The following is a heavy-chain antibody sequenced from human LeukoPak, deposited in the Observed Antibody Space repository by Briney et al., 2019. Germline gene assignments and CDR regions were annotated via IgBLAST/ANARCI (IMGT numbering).Heavy chain of an antibody. Sequence: GGSLRLSCQATGFTFKSYGMTWVRQVPGKGLEWVSSITGAGSSTKYADSVNGRFTISRDNSKNTVSLQMTGLRAEDTAVYYCARKVAVAMDLDYWGQGTLVTVSS. J-gene: IGHJ4*02. CDR1: GFTFKSYG. CDR2: ITGAGSST. V-gene: IGHV3-23*01. D-gene: IGHD5-18*01. CDR3: ARKVAVAMDLDY.